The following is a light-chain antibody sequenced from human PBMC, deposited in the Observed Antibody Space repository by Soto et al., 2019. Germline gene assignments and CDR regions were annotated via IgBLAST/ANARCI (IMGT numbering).Light chain of an antibody. V-gene: IGKV3-11*01. CDR2: GAS. Sequence: EIVLTQSPAALSLSPGERATLSCRASQNVNSFLAWYQQKPGLAPRLLLYGASNRAIGIPARFSGSGSGTDFTLTISRLEPEDFAVYYCQQCSALPQTFGQGTKLQI. CDR1: QNVNSF. J-gene: IGKJ2*01. CDR3: QQCSALPQT.